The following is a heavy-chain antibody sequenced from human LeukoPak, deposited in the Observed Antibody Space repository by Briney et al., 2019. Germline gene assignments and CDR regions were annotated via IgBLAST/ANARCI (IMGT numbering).Heavy chain of an antibody. D-gene: IGHD2-2*01. CDR2: SSAYNGNT. CDR3: ARERPPVVVPAAMPLYYYYYYMDV. V-gene: IGHV1-18*01. CDR1: GYTFTSYG. J-gene: IGHJ6*03. Sequence: ASVKVSCKASGYTFTSYGISWGRQAPGQGLEWMGWSSAYNGNTDYAQKLQGRVTMTTDTSTSTAYMELRSLRSDDTAVYYCARERPPVVVPAAMPLYYYYYYMDVWGKGTTVTVSS.